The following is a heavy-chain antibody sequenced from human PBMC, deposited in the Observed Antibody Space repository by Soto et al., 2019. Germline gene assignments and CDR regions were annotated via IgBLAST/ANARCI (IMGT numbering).Heavy chain of an antibody. J-gene: IGHJ4*02. D-gene: IGHD6-19*01. V-gene: IGHV1-2*02. CDR3: ARARIAMAGYFVY. CDR1: GYTFTGYY. Sequence: ASENVSCKASGYTFTGYYMHWVRQAPGQGLEWMGWINPNSGGTNYAQKFQGRVTMTRDTSISTAYMELSRLRSDDTAVYYCARARIAMAGYFVYWGQGILVSAPQ. CDR2: INPNSGGT.